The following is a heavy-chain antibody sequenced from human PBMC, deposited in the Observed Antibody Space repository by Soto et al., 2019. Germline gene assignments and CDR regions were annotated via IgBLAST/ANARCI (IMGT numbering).Heavy chain of an antibody. Sequence: GGSLRLSCAASGFILSSYEVNWVRQAPGKGLEWVSSIGRRSDIYYADSVKGRFTISRDNAKNSVSLQMNSLRDEDTAVYYCEREETAWSLAYDLDSWCQGTTVTGSS. CDR1: GFILSSYE. J-gene: IGHJ6*02. V-gene: IGHV3-48*03. CDR3: EREETAWSLAYDLDS. D-gene: IGHD2-21*02. CDR2: IGRRSDI.